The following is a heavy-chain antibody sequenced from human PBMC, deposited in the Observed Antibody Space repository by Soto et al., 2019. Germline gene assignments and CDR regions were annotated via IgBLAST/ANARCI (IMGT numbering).Heavy chain of an antibody. V-gene: IGHV4-34*01. CDR1: DGSFSDYY. CDR3: ARGDTAMITYYYFYYGMDV. CDR2: INHSGST. J-gene: IGHJ6*02. Sequence: KASETLSLTCAVYDGSFSDYYWSWIRQPPGKGLEWIGDINHSGSTNYNPSLKSRVTISVDTSKNQFSLKLSSVTAADTAVYYCARGDTAMITYYYFYYGMDVWGQGTTVTVSS. D-gene: IGHD5-18*01.